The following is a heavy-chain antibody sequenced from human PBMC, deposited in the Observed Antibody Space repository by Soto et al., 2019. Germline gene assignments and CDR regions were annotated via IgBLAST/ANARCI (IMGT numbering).Heavy chain of an antibody. J-gene: IGHJ4*02. CDR3: ARDLFAYYDSSGYPES. Sequence: ASVKVSCKASGYTFTSYGISWVRQAPGQGLEWMGWISAYNGNTNYAQKLQGRITITKDTSTSTAYMELRSLRSDDTAVYYCARDLFAYYDSSGYPESWGQGTLVTVSS. CDR1: GYTFTSYG. V-gene: IGHV1-18*01. D-gene: IGHD3-22*01. CDR2: ISAYNGNT.